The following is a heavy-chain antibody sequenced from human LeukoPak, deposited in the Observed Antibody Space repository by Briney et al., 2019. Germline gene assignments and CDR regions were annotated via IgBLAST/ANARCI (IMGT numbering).Heavy chain of an antibody. Sequence: SETLSLTCAVYGGSFSDYYWTWIRQPPGKGLEWIGEINHRGSTHYNPSLKSRVTMSVDTSKNQFSLKLSSVTAADTAVYYCARVGDYGSGSYSPIDYWGQGTLVTVSS. D-gene: IGHD3-10*01. J-gene: IGHJ4*02. V-gene: IGHV4-34*01. CDR2: INHRGST. CDR3: ARVGDYGSGSYSPIDY. CDR1: GGSFSDYY.